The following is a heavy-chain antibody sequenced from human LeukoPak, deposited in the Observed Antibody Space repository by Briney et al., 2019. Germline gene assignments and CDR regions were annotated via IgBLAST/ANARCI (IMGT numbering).Heavy chain of an antibody. V-gene: IGHV4-61*01. CDR2: IYYSGRT. CDR1: GGSVSSGSDY. D-gene: IGHD6-19*01. J-gene: IGHJ2*01. Sequence: SETLSLTCTVSGGSVSSGSDYWSWIRPPPGKGLEWVGYIYYSGRTNYNPSLKSRVTISVDTSKNQFSLKLSSVTAVDTAVYYCARAKAVATWYFDLWGRGTLVSVSS. CDR3: ARAKAVATWYFDL.